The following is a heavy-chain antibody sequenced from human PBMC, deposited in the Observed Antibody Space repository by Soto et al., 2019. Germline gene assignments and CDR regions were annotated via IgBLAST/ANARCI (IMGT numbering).Heavy chain of an antibody. CDR2: IYYSGST. D-gene: IGHD3-3*01. CDR3: ARDIRYYDFWSGYRIRDPNASWFDP. J-gene: IGHJ5*02. CDR1: GGSISSYY. Sequence: SETLSLTCTVSGGSISSYYWSWIRQPPGKGLEWIGYIYYSGSTNYNPSLKSRVTISVDTSKNQFSLKLSSVTAADTAVYYCARDIRYYDFWSGYRIRDPNASWFDPWGQGTLVTVSS. V-gene: IGHV4-59*01.